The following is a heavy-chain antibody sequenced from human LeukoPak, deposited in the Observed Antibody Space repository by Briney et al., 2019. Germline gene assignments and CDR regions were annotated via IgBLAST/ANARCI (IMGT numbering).Heavy chain of an antibody. CDR2: INQDGSEK. D-gene: IGHD5-12*01. CDR3: ARDAGNSGYGCDL. J-gene: IGHJ5*02. Sequence: PGGSLRLSCAASGFTLSSYWMTWVRQAPGKGLEWVANINQDGSEKYYVDSVKGRFTISRDNARNSLYLQMNSLRAEDTAMYYCARDAGNSGYGCDLWGQGTLVTVSS. CDR1: GFTLSSYW. V-gene: IGHV3-7*01.